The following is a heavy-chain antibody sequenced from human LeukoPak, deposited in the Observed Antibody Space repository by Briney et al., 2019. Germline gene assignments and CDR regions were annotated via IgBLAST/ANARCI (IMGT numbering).Heavy chain of an antibody. J-gene: IGHJ4*02. V-gene: IGHV4-31*03. CDR2: IYYSGST. CDR3: AREWIRAHGFDY. D-gene: IGHD3-10*01. CDR1: GGSISSGGYY. Sequence: SETLSLTCTVSGGSISSGGYYWSWIRQHPGKGLEWIGYIYYSGSTYYNPSLKSRVTISVNTSKNQFSLKLSSVTAADTAVYYCAREWIRAHGFDYWGQGTLVTVSS.